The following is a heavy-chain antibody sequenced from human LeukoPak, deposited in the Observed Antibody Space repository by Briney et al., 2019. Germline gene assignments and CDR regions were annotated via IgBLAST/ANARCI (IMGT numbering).Heavy chain of an antibody. J-gene: IGHJ5*02. V-gene: IGHV3-30-3*01. CDR2: ISYDGSNK. Sequence: PGRSLRLSCAASGFTFSSYAKPWVRQAPGKGLEWVAVISYDGSNKYYADSVKGRFTISRDNSKNTLYLQMNSLRAEDTALYYCAEGLDIVVVPAAADAWGQGTLVTVSS. D-gene: IGHD2-2*01. CDR1: GFTFSSYA. CDR3: AEGLDIVVVPAAADA.